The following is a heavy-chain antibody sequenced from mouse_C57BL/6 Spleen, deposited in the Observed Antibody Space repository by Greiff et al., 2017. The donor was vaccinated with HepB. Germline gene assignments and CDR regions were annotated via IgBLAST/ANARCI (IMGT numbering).Heavy chain of an antibody. V-gene: IGHV5-6*01. J-gene: IGHJ2*01. CDR3: ARDSSGDFDY. D-gene: IGHD3-2*02. CDR1: GFTFSSYG. CDR2: ISSGGSYT. Sequence: EVNVVESGGDLVKPGGSLKLSCAASGFTFSSYGMSWVRQTPDKRLEWVATISSGGSYTYYPDSVKGRFTISRDNAKNTLYLQMSSLKSEDTAMYYCARDSSGDFDYWGQGTTLTVSS.